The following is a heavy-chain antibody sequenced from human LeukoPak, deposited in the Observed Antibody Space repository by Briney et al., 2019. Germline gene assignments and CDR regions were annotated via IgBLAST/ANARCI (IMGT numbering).Heavy chain of an antibody. CDR1: GFTFSSYD. V-gene: IGHV3-13*01. CDR3: VRGGSSGYWSLTDFDY. Sequence: GGSLRLSCAASGFTFSSYDMHWVRQAAGKGLEWVSVIGTAGDSYYPGSVKGRFTISRENAKNSFYLQMNSLRAGDTAVYYCVRGGSSGYWSLTDFDYWGQGTLVTVPS. CDR2: IGTAGDS. D-gene: IGHD3-22*01. J-gene: IGHJ4*02.